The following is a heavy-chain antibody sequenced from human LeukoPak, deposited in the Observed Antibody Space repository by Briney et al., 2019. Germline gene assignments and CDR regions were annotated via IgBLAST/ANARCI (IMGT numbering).Heavy chain of an antibody. J-gene: IGHJ4*02. Sequence: GGSLRLSCAVSGITLSNYGMSWVRQAPGKGLEWVAGISDSGGSTNYADSVKGRFTISRDNPKNTLYLQMNSLRAEDTAVYYCARVSDEENRRDGYNFPLDNWGQGTLVIVSS. CDR3: ARVSDEENRRDGYNFPLDN. D-gene: IGHD5-24*01. CDR1: GITLSNYG. CDR2: ISDSGGST. V-gene: IGHV3-23*01.